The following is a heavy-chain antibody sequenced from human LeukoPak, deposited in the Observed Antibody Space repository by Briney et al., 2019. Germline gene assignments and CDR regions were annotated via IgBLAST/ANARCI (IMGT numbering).Heavy chain of an antibody. CDR1: GFIFRSYA. CDR3: ARLIRDGSTRALDY. CDR2: ISDNGGGT. D-gene: IGHD5-24*01. J-gene: IGHJ4*02. V-gene: IGHV3-64*02. Sequence: PGGSLRLSCAASGFIFRSYAMHWVRQAPGEGLECVSAISDNGGGTYYADSVKGRFTISRDNSKNTLYLQMGSLRAEDMAVYYCARLIRDGSTRALDYWGQGTLVTVSS.